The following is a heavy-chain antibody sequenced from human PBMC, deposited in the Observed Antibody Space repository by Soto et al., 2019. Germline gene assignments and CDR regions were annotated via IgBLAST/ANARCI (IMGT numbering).Heavy chain of an antibody. V-gene: IGHV3-30-3*01. Sequence: GSLRLSCAASGFTFSSYAMHWVRQAPGKGLEWVAVISYDGSNKYYADSVKGRFTISRDNSKNTLYLQMNSLRAEDTAVYYCASGGWFVVVPAAIDDYWGQGTLVTVSS. CDR2: ISYDGSNK. D-gene: IGHD2-2*02. CDR1: GFTFSSYA. CDR3: ASGGWFVVVPAAIDDY. J-gene: IGHJ4*02.